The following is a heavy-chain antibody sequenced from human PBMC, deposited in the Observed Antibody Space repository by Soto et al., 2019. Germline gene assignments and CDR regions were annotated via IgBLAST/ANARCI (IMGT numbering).Heavy chain of an antibody. V-gene: IGHV4-31*01. Sequence: QVQLQESGPGLVKPSQTLSLTCTVSGGSISSGGYYWSWIRQHPGKGLEWIGYIYYSGSTYYNPSMKSLVTISVDTYKNQFALKLSSVTAANTAVYCCASQLMYYYDSSGYSNWFDPWGQGTLVTVSS. CDR1: GGSISSGGYY. CDR2: IYYSGST. CDR3: ASQLMYYYDSSGYSNWFDP. J-gene: IGHJ5*02. D-gene: IGHD3-22*01.